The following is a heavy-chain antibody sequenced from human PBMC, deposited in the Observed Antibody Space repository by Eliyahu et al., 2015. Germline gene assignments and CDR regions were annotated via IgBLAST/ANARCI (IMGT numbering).Heavy chain of an antibody. J-gene: IGHJ4*02. CDR2: ISGGADTT. CDR1: GFPFXSFA. CDR3: AKKGGYSSGWADY. Sequence: EVQLLESGGGLVQPGGSLRLSCAAXGFPFXSFAXXWVRXARGKGXEXVSSISGGADTTYYADSVKGRFTISRDNSKNTLYMQMDGLRAEDTAIYYCAKKGGYSSGWADYWGQGTLVTVSS. D-gene: IGHD6-19*01. V-gene: IGHV3-23*01.